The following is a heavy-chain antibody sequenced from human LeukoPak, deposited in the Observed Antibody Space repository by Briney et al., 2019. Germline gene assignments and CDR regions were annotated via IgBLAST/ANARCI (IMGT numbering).Heavy chain of an antibody. CDR1: GFTFSSYA. J-gene: IGHJ4*02. D-gene: IGHD2-2*01. Sequence: GGSLRLSYAASGFTFSSYAMSWVRQAPGKGLEWGSAISGSGGSTYYADSVKGRFTISRDNSKNTLYLQMNSLRAEDTAVYYCAKAPFRGYCSSTSCPLDYWGQGTLVNVSS. V-gene: IGHV3-23*01. CDR2: ISGSGGST. CDR3: AKAPFRGYCSSTSCPLDY.